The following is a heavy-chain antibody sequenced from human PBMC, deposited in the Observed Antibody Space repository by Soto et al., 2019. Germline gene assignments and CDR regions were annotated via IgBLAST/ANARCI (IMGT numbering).Heavy chain of an antibody. Sequence: QVQLQQWGAGLLKPSETLSLTCAVYGGSFSGYYWSWIRQPPGKGLEWIGEINHSGSTNYNPSRKSRVTISVDTSKNQFSLKLSSVTAADTAVYYCARDDGGPGDYWGQGTLVTVSS. CDR1: GGSFSGYY. CDR2: INHSGST. J-gene: IGHJ4*02. CDR3: ARDDGGPGDY. D-gene: IGHD3-10*01. V-gene: IGHV4-34*01.